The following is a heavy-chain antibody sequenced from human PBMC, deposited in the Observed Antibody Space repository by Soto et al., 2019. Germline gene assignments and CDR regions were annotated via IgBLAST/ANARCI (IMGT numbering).Heavy chain of an antibody. CDR1: GFTFDDYA. CDR3: AKAQWELLSAFDI. CDR2: ISWNSGSI. J-gene: IGHJ3*02. D-gene: IGHD1-26*01. V-gene: IGHV3-9*01. Sequence: GGSLRLSCAASGFTFDDYAMHWVRQAPGKGLEWVSGISWNSGSIGYADSVKGRFTISRDYAKNSLYLQMNSLRAEDTALYYCAKAQWELLSAFDIWGQGTMVTVSS.